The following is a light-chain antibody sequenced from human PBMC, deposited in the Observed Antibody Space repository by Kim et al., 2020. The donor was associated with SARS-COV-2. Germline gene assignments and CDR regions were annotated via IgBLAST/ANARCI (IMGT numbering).Light chain of an antibody. Sequence: EIVMTQSPATLSVSPGERATLSCRASQSVSSNLAWYQQKPGQAPRLLIYDTSTRATGIPTRFSGSGSGTEFTLTISSLQSEDFAVYYCQQYNNWPLYTLGQGTKLE. J-gene: IGKJ2*01. CDR2: DTS. CDR3: QQYNNWPLYT. CDR1: QSVSSN. V-gene: IGKV3-15*01.